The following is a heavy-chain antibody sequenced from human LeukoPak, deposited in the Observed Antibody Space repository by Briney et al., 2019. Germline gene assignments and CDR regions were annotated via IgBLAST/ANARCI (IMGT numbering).Heavy chain of an antibody. J-gene: IGHJ4*02. V-gene: IGHV3-9*01. CDR2: ISWNSGSI. Sequence: GRSLRLSCAASGFTFDDYAMHWVRQAPGKGLEWVSGISWNSGSIGYADSVKGRFTISRDNAKNSLYLQMNSLRAEDTALYYCAKASRSRPTLLYFDYWGQGTLVTVSS. CDR1: GFTFDDYA. CDR3: AKASRSRPTLLYFDY. D-gene: IGHD6-6*01.